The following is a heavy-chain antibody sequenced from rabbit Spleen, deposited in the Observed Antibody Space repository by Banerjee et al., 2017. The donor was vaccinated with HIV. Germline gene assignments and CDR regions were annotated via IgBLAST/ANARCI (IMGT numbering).Heavy chain of an antibody. D-gene: IGHD1-1*01. CDR2: IDAGSGGNT. V-gene: IGHV1S40*01. J-gene: IGHJ4*01. CDR1: GFSFSSGYY. CDR3: ARDLVAVIGWNFNL. Sequence: QSLEESGGDLVKPGASLTLTCKASGFSFSSGYYICWVRQAPGKGLEWIACIDAGSGGNTYYASWVNGRFTISKTSSTTVTLQMTSLTVADTATYFCARDLVAVIGWNFNLWGPGTLVTVS.